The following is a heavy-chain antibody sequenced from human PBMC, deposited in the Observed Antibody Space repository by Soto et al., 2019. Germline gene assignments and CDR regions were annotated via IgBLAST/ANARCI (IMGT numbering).Heavy chain of an antibody. V-gene: IGHV4-59*01. J-gene: IGHJ4*02. Sequence: SETLSLTCTVSGGSISSYYWSWIRQPPGKGLEWIGYIYYSGSTNYNPSLKSRVTISVDTSKNQFSLKLSSVTAADTAVYYCARISSTVSYYFDYWGQGTLVTISS. CDR1: GGSISSYY. D-gene: IGHD4-17*01. CDR3: ARISSTVSYYFDY. CDR2: IYYSGST.